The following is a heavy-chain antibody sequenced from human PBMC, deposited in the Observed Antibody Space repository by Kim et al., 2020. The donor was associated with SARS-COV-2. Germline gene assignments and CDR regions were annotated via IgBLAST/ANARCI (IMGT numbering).Heavy chain of an antibody. V-gene: IGHV4-31*02. J-gene: IGHJ3*02. D-gene: IGHD3-22*01. Sequence: KSRVTISVDTSKNQFSLKLSSVTAADTAVYYCARDRANYYDSSGSAAFDIWGQGTMVTVSS. CDR3: ARDRANYYDSSGSAAFDI.